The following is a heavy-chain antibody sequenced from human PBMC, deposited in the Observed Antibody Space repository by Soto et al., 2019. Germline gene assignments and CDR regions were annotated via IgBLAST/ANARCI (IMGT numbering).Heavy chain of an antibody. CDR3: ASHGYSYGYLFDY. CDR1: GGTFSSYA. CDR2: IIPIVGTA. Sequence: QVQLVQSGAEVKKPGSSVKVSCKASGGTFSSYAISWVRQAPGQGLEWMGGIIPIVGTADYAQKFQGRVTITADESTSTAYMELSSLRSEDTAVYYCASHGYSYGYLFDYWGQGTLVTVSS. V-gene: IGHV1-69*12. D-gene: IGHD5-18*01. J-gene: IGHJ4*02.